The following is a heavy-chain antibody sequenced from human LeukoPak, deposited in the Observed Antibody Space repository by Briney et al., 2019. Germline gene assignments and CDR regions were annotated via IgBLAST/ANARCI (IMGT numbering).Heavy chain of an antibody. CDR2: INPSGGTT. CDR1: GYTFTSYH. J-gene: IGHJ5*02. CDR3: ARLSSHYGDYKVDP. D-gene: IGHD4-17*01. Sequence: GASVKVSCKASGYTFTSYHMHWVRQAPGQGLEWMGIINPSGGTTNYAQKFRGRVTMTRDTSISTAYMELSSLRSEDTAVYYCARLSSHYGDYKVDPWGQGTLVTVSS. V-gene: IGHV1-46*01.